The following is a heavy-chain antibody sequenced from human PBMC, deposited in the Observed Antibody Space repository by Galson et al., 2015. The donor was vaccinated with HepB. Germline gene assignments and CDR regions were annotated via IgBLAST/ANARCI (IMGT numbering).Heavy chain of an antibody. J-gene: IGHJ6*03. CDR2: IYPGDSDT. CDR1: GYTFTKYW. D-gene: IGHD1-7*01. Sequence: QSGAEVKKPGESLKISCKASGYTFTKYWIVWVRHMPGKGLEWMGIIYPGDSDTTYSPSFQGQVAISVDTSIDTAYLQWSSLKASDSATYYCARRELAGFYWYMDVWGKGTALTVSS. V-gene: IGHV5-51*03. CDR3: ARRELAGFYWYMDV.